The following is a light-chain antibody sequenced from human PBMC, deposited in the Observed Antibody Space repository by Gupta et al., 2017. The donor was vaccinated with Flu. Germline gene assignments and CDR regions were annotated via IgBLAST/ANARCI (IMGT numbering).Light chain of an antibody. CDR2: TAS. V-gene: IGKV1-12*01. CDR1: QVIYSQ. J-gene: IGKJ4*01. Sequence: DIQMTQSPSSLSASVGDRVTVTCRASQVIYSQLGWYQQKPGKAPKLLIYTASTVQSGVPSRFSGSGSETDFTLTITSRQPEDAATYYCQHEDSFPITFGRGPKVDIK. CDR3: QHEDSFPIT.